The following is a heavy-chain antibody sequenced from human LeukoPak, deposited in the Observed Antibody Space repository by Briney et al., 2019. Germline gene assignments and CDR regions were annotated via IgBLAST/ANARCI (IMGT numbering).Heavy chain of an antibody. D-gene: IGHD6-6*01. CDR3: AKDILRYSSSHYYGMDV. CDR2: ISWNSGSI. V-gene: IGHV3-9*01. Sequence: GGSLRLSCAASGFTFDDYAMHWVRQAPGKCLEWVSGISWNSGSIGYADSVKGRFTISRDNAKNSLYLQMNSLRAEDTALYYCAKDILRYSSSHYYGMDVWGQGTTVTVSS. CDR1: GFTFDDYA. J-gene: IGHJ6*02.